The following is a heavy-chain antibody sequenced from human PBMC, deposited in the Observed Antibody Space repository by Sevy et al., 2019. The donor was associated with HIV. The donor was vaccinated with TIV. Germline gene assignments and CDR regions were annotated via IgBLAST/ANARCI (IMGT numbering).Heavy chain of an antibody. D-gene: IGHD2-2*01. Sequence: SETLSLTCTVSGGSISSYYWSWIRQPPGKGLEWIGYIYYSGSTNYNPSLKSRVTISVDTSKNQFPLKLSSVTAADTAVYYCARLPGPAAHRYYYYGMDVWGQGTTVTVSS. J-gene: IGHJ6*02. CDR1: GGSISSYY. CDR3: ARLPGPAAHRYYYYGMDV. V-gene: IGHV4-59*01. CDR2: IYYSGST.